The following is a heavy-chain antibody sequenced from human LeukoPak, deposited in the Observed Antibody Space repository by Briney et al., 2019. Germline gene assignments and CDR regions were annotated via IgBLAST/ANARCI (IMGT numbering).Heavy chain of an antibody. D-gene: IGHD1-26*01. CDR2: IPSSGSTI. CDR1: GFTFSTYE. J-gene: IGHJ4*02. Sequence: PGGSLRLSCAASGFTFSTYEMNWVRQAPGKWLEWVSYIPSSGSTIYYVDSVKGRFTISRDNAKNSLYLQMNSLRVEDTAVYYCAREATGATGYFDYWGQGTLVTVSS. V-gene: IGHV3-48*03. CDR3: AREATGATGYFDY.